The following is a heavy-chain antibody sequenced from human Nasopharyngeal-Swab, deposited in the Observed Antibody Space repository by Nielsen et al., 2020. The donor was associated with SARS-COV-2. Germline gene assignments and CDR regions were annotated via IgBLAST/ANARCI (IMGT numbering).Heavy chain of an antibody. CDR2: MNPNSGNT. J-gene: IGHJ6*03. V-gene: IGHV1-8*01. CDR3: ARGFIVATIFHYYYMDV. CDR1: GYTLNELS. D-gene: IGHD5-12*01. Sequence: ASVKVSCKVSGYTLNELSMQWVRQAPGKGLEWMGWMNPNSGNTGYAQKFQGRVTMTRNTSISTAYMELSSLRSEDTAVYYCARGFIVATIFHYYYMDVWGKGTTVTVSS.